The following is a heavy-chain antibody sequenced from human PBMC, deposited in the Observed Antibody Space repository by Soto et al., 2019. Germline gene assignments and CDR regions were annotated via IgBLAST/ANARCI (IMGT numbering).Heavy chain of an antibody. J-gene: IGHJ5*02. D-gene: IGHD6-19*01. CDR2: ISYDGSNK. V-gene: IGHV3-30-3*01. Sequence: PGGSLRLSCAASGFTFSSYAMHWVRQAPGKGLEWVAVISYDGSNKYYADSVKGRFTISRDNSKNTLYLQMNSLRAEDTAVYYCARRAVAGSRSWFDPWGQGTL. CDR3: ARRAVAGSRSWFDP. CDR1: GFTFSSYA.